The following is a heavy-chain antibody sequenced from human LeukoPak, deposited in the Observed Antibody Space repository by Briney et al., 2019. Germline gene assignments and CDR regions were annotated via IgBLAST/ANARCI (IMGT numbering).Heavy chain of an antibody. D-gene: IGHD3-10*01. CDR1: GFTFSSYA. CDR2: INHSGST. J-gene: IGHJ4*02. CDR3: ARGGDRSFDY. Sequence: GSLRLSCAASGFTFSSYAMSWVRQAPGKGLEWIGEINHSGSTNYNPSLKSRVTISVDTSKNQFSLKLSSVTAADTAVYYCARGGDRSFDYWAREPWSPSPQ. V-gene: IGHV4-34*01.